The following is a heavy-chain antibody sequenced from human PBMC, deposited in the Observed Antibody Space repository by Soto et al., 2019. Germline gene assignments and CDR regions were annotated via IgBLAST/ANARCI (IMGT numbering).Heavy chain of an antibody. J-gene: IGHJ5*02. CDR3: ARDTYSGYDFGL. Sequence: SETLSLTCSVSGASVAGGSYYWSWVRQPPGKGLDWIGYIPSRGRPFYNPSLTSRGTISADTSKNQLSLQLTSVTAADTAVYYCARDTYSGYDFGLWGQGTLVTVSS. CDR2: IPSRGRP. V-gene: IGHV4-30-4*01. D-gene: IGHD5-12*01. CDR1: GASVAGGSYY.